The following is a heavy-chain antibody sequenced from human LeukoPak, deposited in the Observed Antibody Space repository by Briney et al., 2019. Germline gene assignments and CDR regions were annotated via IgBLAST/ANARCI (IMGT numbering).Heavy chain of an antibody. CDR1: GYTFTSYD. V-gene: IGHV1-8*01. CDR3: ARASAVVAASFSGYYYYMDV. J-gene: IGHJ6*03. D-gene: IGHD2-15*01. Sequence: GASVKVSRKTSGYTFTSYDINWVRQATGQGLEWMGWMNPNSGNTGYAQKFQGRVTMTRNTSITTAYMELSSLRSEDTAVYYCARASAVVAASFSGYYYYMDVWGKGTTVTVSS. CDR2: MNPNSGNT.